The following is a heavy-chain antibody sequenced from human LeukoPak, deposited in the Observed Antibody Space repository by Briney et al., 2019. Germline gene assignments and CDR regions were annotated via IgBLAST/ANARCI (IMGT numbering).Heavy chain of an antibody. CDR1: GFTFSSYW. CDR2: IKQDGSEK. D-gene: IGHD5-12*01. V-gene: IGHV3-7*01. J-gene: IGHJ6*02. CDR3: AREEVATILYLYYYYGMDV. Sequence: GGSLRLSCAASGFTFSSYWMSWVRQAPGKGLEWVAHIKQDGSEKYYVDSVKGRFTISRDNAKNSLYLQMNSLRAEDTAVYYCAREEVATILYLYYYYGMDVWGQGTTVTVSS.